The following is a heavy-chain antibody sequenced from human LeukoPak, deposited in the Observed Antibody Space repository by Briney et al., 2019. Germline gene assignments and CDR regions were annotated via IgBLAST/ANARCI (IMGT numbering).Heavy chain of an antibody. D-gene: IGHD1-26*01. J-gene: IGHJ6*03. CDR3: ARVILGATMFYYYYMDV. V-gene: IGHV3-20*04. Sequence: GGSLRLSCAASGFTFDDYGMSWVRQAPGKGLEWVSGINWNGGSTGYADSVKGRFTISRDNAKNSLYLQMNSLRAEDTALYYCARVILGATMFYYYYMDVWGKGTTVTVSS. CDR2: INWNGGST. CDR1: GFTFDDYG.